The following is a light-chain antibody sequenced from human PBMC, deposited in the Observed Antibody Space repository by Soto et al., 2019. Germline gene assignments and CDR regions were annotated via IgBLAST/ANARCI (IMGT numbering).Light chain of an antibody. CDR3: XQXXXXPPYT. V-gene: IGKV3-20*01. CDR1: QSVSSXS. Sequence: EIVLTQSPGTLSLSPGERXTLXXRASQSVSSXSLAWYQQKPGQAPRLLIYGASSRATGIPDNFSGSGSGTDFTLTISRLEPEXXXXXXXXQXXXXPPYTFGQGTKLEIK. CDR2: GAS. J-gene: IGKJ2*01.